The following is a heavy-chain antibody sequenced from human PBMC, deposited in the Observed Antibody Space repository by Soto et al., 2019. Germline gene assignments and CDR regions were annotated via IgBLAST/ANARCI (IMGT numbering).Heavy chain of an antibody. V-gene: IGHV4-59*01. J-gene: IGHJ6*02. CDR1: GGSISSYY. Sequence: PSETLSLTCTVSGGSISSYYWSWIRQPPGKGLEWIGYIYYSGSTNYNPSLKSRVTISVDTSKNQFSLKLSSVTAADTAVYYCARDGGEGDGMDVWGQGTKVTVSS. D-gene: IGHD2-21*01. CDR2: IYYSGST. CDR3: ARDGGEGDGMDV.